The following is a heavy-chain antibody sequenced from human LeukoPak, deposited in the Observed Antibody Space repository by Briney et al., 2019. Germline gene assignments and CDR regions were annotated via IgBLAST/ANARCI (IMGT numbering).Heavy chain of an antibody. CDR1: GFTFSNYW. CDR2: INSDGNTT. Sequence: GGSLRLSCAASGFTFSNYWMHWVRQAPGEGLMWVSRINSDGNTTTYADSVRGRFTISRDNAKNTLYLQTNSLTAGDTAIYYCARDPRRVNRFRFRDYYYYYGMDVWGQGTTVTVSS. J-gene: IGHJ6*02. V-gene: IGHV3-74*01. D-gene: IGHD2-21*01. CDR3: ARDPRRVNRFRFRDYYYYYGMDV.